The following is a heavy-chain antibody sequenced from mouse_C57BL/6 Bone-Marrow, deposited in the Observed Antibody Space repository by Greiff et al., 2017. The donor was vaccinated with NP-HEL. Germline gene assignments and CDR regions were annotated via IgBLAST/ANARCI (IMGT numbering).Heavy chain of an antibody. CDR3: ARSAFTTVVAMDY. Sequence: VKLMESGPELVKPGASVKISCKASGYAFSSSWMNWVKQRPGKGLEWIGRIYPGDGDTNYNGKFKGKATLTADKSSSTAYMQLSSLTSEDSAVYFCARSAFTTVVAMDYWGQGTSVTVSS. V-gene: IGHV1-82*01. D-gene: IGHD1-1*01. CDR2: IYPGDGDT. J-gene: IGHJ4*01. CDR1: GYAFSSSW.